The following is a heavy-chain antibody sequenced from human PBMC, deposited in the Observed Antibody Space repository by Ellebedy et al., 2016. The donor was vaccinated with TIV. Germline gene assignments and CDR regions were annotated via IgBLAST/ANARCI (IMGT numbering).Heavy chain of an antibody. V-gene: IGHV4-34*01. Sequence: MPSETLSLTCAVHGGLSCGYSWRWIRQRPGKGLEWIGEINHSGSTNYNPSLKSRVTISVDTSKNQFSLKLSSVTAADTAVYYCAEGAMSLDYYYGMDVWGQGTTVTVSS. CDR3: AEGAMSLDYYYGMDV. CDR2: INHSGST. J-gene: IGHJ6*02. D-gene: IGHD1-26*01. CDR1: GGLSCGYS.